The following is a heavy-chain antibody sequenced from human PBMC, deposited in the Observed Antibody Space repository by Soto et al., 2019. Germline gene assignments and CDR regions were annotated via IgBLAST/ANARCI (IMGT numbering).Heavy chain of an antibody. V-gene: IGHV3-48*02. CDR3: ARAYDYVWGSPDPGAFDI. CDR2: ISSSSSTI. D-gene: IGHD3-16*01. CDR1: GFNLSHPW. Sequence: GGSLRLSCVASGFNLSHPWMTWVRQAAGKGLEWVSYISSSSSTIYYADSVKGRFTISRDNAKNSLYLQMNSLRDEDTAVYYCARAYDYVWGSPDPGAFDIWGQGTMVTVSS. J-gene: IGHJ3*02.